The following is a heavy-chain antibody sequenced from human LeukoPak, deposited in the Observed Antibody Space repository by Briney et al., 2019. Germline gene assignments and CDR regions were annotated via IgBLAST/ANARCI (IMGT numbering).Heavy chain of an antibody. Sequence: ASVKVSCKASGYTFTGYYMHWVRQAPGQGLEWMGRINPNSGGTNYAQKFQGRVTMTRDTSISTAYMELSRLRSDDTAVYYCARDHGDYDFWSGYYRRWYFDYWGQGTLVTVSS. J-gene: IGHJ4*02. CDR3: ARDHGDYDFWSGYYRRWYFDY. V-gene: IGHV1-2*06. CDR1: GYTFTGYY. D-gene: IGHD3-3*01. CDR2: INPNSGGT.